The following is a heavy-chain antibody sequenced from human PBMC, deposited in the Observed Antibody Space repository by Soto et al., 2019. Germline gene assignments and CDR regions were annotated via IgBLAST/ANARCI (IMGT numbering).Heavy chain of an antibody. CDR2: IYPGDSDT. CDR3: MRQLGVDADNWFHP. D-gene: IGHD2-8*01. J-gene: IGHJ5*02. V-gene: IGHV5-51*01. Sequence: GESLKISCVASGYTFTSYWIGWVRQMPGKGLEWMGIIYPGDSDTRYSPSFRGQVTISADKSISTACLQWSSLKASDTAMYYCMRQLGVDADNWFHPWGQGTLVTVSS. CDR1: GYTFTSYW.